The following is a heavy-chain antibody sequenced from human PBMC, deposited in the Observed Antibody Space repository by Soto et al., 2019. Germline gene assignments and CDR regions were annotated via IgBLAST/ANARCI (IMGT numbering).Heavy chain of an antibody. J-gene: IGHJ6*02. CDR2: IWYDGSNK. CDR3: ARDSSSSTYYYYGMDV. V-gene: IGHV3-33*01. CDR1: GFTFSSYG. Sequence: GGSLRLSCAASGFTFSSYGMHWVRQAPGKGLEWVAVIWYDGSNKYYADSVEGRFTISRDNSKNTLYLQMNSLRAEDTAVYYCARDSSSSTYYYYGMDVWGQGTTVTVSS. D-gene: IGHD6-6*01.